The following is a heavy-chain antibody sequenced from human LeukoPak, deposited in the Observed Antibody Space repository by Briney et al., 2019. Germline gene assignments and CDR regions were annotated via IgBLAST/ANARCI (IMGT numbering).Heavy chain of an antibody. D-gene: IGHD2-21*02. J-gene: IGHJ2*01. V-gene: IGHV1-18*01. CDR2: ISAYNGNT. CDR3: ARASTNIVVVTAPVEYFDL. CDR1: GYTFTSYG. Sequence: GASVKVSCKASGYTFTSYGISWVRQAPGQGLEWMGWISAYNGNTNYAQKLQGRVTMTTDTSTSTAYMELRSLRSDDTAVYYCARASTNIVVVTAPVEYFDLWGRGTLVTVSS.